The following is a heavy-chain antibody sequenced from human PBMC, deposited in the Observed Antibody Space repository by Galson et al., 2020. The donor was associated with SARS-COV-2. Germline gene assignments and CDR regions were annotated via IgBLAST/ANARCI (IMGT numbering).Heavy chain of an antibody. V-gene: IGHV2-70*11. D-gene: IGHD6-19*01. Sequence: ESGPTLVKPTQTLTLTCTFSGFSLTTSGMCVNWIRQPPGKALEWLARIDWDGDKYYSTSLKTRLTISKDTSKNQVVITMTNMDPVDTATYYCARIDSSGCRGNYWGQGTLVTVSS. J-gene: IGHJ4*02. CDR3: ARIDSSGCRGNY. CDR1: GFSLTTSGMC. CDR2: IDWDGDK.